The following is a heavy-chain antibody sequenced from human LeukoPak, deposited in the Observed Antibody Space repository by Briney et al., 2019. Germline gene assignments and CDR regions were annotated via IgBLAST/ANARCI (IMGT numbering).Heavy chain of an antibody. J-gene: IGHJ5*02. CDR2: INPNSDST. V-gene: IGHV1-2*02. CDR1: GYSFTGYY. CDR3: ARGVSTVTRPDYIDWLDL. Sequence: AASVKASCKASGYSFTGYYMHWVRQAPGQGPEWMGWINPNSDSTNYAQKFQGRVTLTTDTFISTAYMELSRLRSDDTAVYYCARGVSTVTRPDYIDWLDLWGQGTLVTVSS. D-gene: IGHD4-17*01.